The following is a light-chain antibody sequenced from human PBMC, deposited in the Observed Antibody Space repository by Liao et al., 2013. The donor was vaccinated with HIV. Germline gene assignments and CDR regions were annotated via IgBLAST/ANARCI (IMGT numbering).Light chain of an antibody. Sequence: SYELTQPPSVSVSPGQTAGITCSGDILPKRYTYWYQKKPGQAPVLVIYKDTERPSGIPERFSGSSSRTIVTLTISGVQAEDEADYYCQSADSSGAYVIFGGGTKLTVL. CDR1: ILPKRY. CDR3: QSADSSGAYVI. CDR2: KDT. V-gene: IGLV3-25*03. J-gene: IGLJ2*01.